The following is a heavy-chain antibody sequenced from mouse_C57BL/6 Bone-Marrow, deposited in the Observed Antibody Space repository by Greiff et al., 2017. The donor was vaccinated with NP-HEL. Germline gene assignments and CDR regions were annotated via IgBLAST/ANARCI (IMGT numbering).Heavy chain of an antibody. CDR2: IDPSDSYT. CDR3: ARRILRWYFDV. Sequence: VQLQQPGAELVKPGASVKLSCKASGYTFTSYWMQWVKQRPGQGLEWIGEIDPSDSYTNYNQKFKGKATLTVDTSSSTAYMQLSSLTSEDSAVYYCARRILRWYFDVWGTGTTVTVSS. CDR1: GYTFTSYW. D-gene: IGHD1-1*01. V-gene: IGHV1-50*01. J-gene: IGHJ1*03.